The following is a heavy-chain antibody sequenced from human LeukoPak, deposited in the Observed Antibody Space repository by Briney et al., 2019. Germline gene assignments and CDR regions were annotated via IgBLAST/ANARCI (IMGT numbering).Heavy chain of an antibody. V-gene: IGHV3-23*01. CDR1: GFTFSSYA. Sequence: GGSLRLSCAASGFTFSSYAVNWVRQAPGKGLEWDSGISGSGGSTYYADSVKGRFTISRDDSKNTLYLQMNSLRAEDTAIYYCAKDIRGDYYYYYVLDVWGQGTTVTVSS. CDR3: AKDIRGDYYYYYVLDV. CDR2: ISGSGGST. J-gene: IGHJ6*02. D-gene: IGHD7-27*01.